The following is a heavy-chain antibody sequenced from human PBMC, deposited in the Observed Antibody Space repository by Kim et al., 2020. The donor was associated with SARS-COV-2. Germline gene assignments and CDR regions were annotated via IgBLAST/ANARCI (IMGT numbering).Heavy chain of an antibody. Sequence: SETLSLTCSVSGGSISSYYWSWIRQPPGKGLEWIGYIYYSGSTNYNPSLKSRVTISVDTSKNQFSLKLSSVTAADTAMYSCARDGRFGDPIGGWFDPWGQGTLVTVST. CDR3: ARDGRFGDPIGGWFDP. V-gene: IGHV4-59*01. J-gene: IGHJ5*02. D-gene: IGHD3-10*01. CDR2: IYYSGST. CDR1: GGSISSYY.